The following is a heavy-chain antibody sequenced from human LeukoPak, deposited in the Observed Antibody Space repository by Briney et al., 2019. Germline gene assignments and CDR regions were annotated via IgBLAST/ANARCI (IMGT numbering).Heavy chain of an antibody. D-gene: IGHD5-24*01. CDR3: ATLKDKWLQSPGTDY. V-gene: IGHV3-23*01. CDR1: GFTVSRNY. Sequence: PGGSLRLSCAASGFTVSRNYMSWVRQAPGKGLEWVSVISGNGVSTNYADSVKGRFTISRDNSKNTVFLQMNSLRAEDTAIYYCATLKDKWLQSPGTDYWGQGTLVTVSS. J-gene: IGHJ4*02. CDR2: ISGNGVST.